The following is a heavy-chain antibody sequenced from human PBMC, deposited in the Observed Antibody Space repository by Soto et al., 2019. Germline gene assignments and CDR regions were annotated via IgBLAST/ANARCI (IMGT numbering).Heavy chain of an antibody. D-gene: IGHD6-13*01. J-gene: IGHJ5*02. CDR3: ARAQLGTGSSSWYFPYSWFDP. CDR1: GFTFSSYW. Sequence: EVQLVESGGGLVQPGGSLRLSCAASGFTFSSYWMHWVRQAPGKGLVWVSRINSDGSSTSYADSVKGRFTISRDNAKNTLYLQMHSLRAEDTAVYYCARAQLGTGSSSWYFPYSWFDPWGQGTLVTVSS. V-gene: IGHV3-74*01. CDR2: INSDGSST.